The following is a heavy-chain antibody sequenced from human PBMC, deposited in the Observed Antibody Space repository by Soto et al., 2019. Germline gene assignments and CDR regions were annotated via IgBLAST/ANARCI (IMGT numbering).Heavy chain of an antibody. CDR1: GYTFTRYY. V-gene: IGHV1-2*02. J-gene: IGHJ6*01. D-gene: IGHD1-26*01. Sequence: ASVPVSYKPCGYTFTRYYMHWVRQAPAQGLEWMGWIKPNRGGTNYAQKVQGRVTMTRDTSISTAYMELSRLRSDDTAVYFCAREELGENYCYGMDVWGQGATGTVSS. CDR2: IKPNRGGT. CDR3: AREELGENYCYGMDV.